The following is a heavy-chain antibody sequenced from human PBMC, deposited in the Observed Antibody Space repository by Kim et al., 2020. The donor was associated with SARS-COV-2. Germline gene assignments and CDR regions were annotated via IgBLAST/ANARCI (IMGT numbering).Heavy chain of an antibody. Sequence: GGSLRLSCAASGFTFSSYGMHWVRQAPGKGLEWVAVISYDGSNKYYADSVKGRFTISRDNSKNTLYLQMNSLRAEDTAVYYCAKVGSGNGHSSSSEFDYWGQGTLVTVSS. CDR1: GFTFSSYG. CDR3: AKVGSGNGHSSSSEFDY. J-gene: IGHJ4*02. CDR2: ISYDGSNK. V-gene: IGHV3-30*18. D-gene: IGHD6-6*01.